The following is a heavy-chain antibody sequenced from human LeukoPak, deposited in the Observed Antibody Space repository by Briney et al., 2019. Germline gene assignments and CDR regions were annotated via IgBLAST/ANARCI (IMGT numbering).Heavy chain of an antibody. J-gene: IGHJ4*02. V-gene: IGHV4-39*07. CDR3: ATHFRSGDDY. CDR2: IYYSGST. CDR1: GGSISSGSYY. Sequence: PSETLPLTCTVSGGSISSGSYYWGWIRQPPGKGLEWIGSIYYSGSTYYNPSLKSRVTISVDTSKNQFSLKLSSVTAADTAVYYCATHFRSGDDYWGQETLVTVSS. D-gene: IGHD2-15*01.